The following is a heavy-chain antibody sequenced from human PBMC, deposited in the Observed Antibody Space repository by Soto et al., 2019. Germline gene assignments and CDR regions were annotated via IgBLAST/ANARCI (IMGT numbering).Heavy chain of an antibody. CDR1: GFTFSSYA. CDR3: ASMGGRPNIVVVVAATPFDY. J-gene: IGHJ4*02. Sequence: GGSLRISCAASGFTFSSYAMHWARKAPGKGLEWVAVISYDGSNKYYADSVKGRFTISRDNSKNTLYLQMNSLRAEDTAVYYCASMGGRPNIVVVVAATPFDYWGQGTLVTVS. D-gene: IGHD2-15*01. CDR2: ISYDGSNK. V-gene: IGHV3-30-3*01.